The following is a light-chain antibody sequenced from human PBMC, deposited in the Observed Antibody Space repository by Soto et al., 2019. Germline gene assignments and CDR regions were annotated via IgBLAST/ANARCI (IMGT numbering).Light chain of an antibody. CDR1: SSDVGGYNY. V-gene: IGLV2-14*03. J-gene: IGLJ1*01. CDR3: TSWISTSTYV. Sequence: SALTHVASGSGAPGQSIRITYTGTSSDVGGYNYVSWYQHHPGKAPKLMIYDVFTRPSGVSNRFSGSKSGNTASLTISALQAEDEADYYCTSWISTSTYVFGSGTKVT. CDR2: DVF.